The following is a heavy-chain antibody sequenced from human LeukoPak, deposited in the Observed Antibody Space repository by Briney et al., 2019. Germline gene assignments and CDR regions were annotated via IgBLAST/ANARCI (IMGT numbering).Heavy chain of an antibody. CDR1: GGSFSGYC. J-gene: IGHJ4*02. D-gene: IGHD3-3*01. V-gene: IGHV4-34*01. Sequence: PSETLSLTCAVYGGSFSGYCWSWIRQPPGKGLEWIGEINHSGSTNYNPSLKSRVTISVDTSKNQFSLKLSSVTAADTAVYYCARGGYYDFWSGFYFDYWGQGTLVTVSS. CDR3: ARGGYYDFWSGFYFDY. CDR2: INHSGST.